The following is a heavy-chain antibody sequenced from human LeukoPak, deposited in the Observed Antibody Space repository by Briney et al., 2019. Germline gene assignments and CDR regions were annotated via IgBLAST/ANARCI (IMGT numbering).Heavy chain of an antibody. D-gene: IGHD4-17*01. CDR2: FITRSSTI. J-gene: IGHJ4*02. Sequence: GGSLRLSCAASGFTLSSYSMNWVRQAPGQGLEWVSYFITRSSTISYAQTVKGGFAISRDNAKNSLYLQMNSPRDEDTGVYYCARDQDYGFDYWGQGTLVTVSS. CDR1: GFTLSSYS. CDR3: ARDQDYGFDY. V-gene: IGHV3-48*02.